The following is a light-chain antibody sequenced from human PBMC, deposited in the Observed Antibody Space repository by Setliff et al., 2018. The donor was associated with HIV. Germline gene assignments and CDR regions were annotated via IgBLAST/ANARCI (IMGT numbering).Light chain of an antibody. CDR1: SSDVGTYNA. Sequence: QSALTQPASVSGSPGQSITISCTGTSSDVGTYNAVYWYQRHPGKAPKLMIYDVSTRPSGVSNRFSGSKSGNPASLTISGLQTEDEADYYCSSYTSSSTDVFGTGTKVTVL. CDR2: DVS. CDR3: SSYTSSSTDV. V-gene: IGLV2-14*01. J-gene: IGLJ1*01.